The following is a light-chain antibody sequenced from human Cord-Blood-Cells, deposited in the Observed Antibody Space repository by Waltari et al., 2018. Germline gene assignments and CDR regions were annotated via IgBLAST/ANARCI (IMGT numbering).Light chain of an antibody. CDR3: CSYAGSSTYV. J-gene: IGLJ1*01. CDR1: SSDVGSYNL. CDR2: EGS. Sequence: QSALTQPASVSGSPGQSITISCTGTSSDVGSYNLVSWYQQHPGNAPKLIIYEGSKRPSGVSNRFSGSKSGNTASLTISGLQAEDEADYYCCSYAGSSTYVFGTGTKVTVL. V-gene: IGLV2-23*01.